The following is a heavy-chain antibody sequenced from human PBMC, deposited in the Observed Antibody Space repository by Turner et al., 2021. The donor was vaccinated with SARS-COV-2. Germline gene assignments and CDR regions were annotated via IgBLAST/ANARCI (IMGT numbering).Heavy chain of an antibody. CDR1: GCSISSSSYY. V-gene: IGHV4-39*01. J-gene: IGHJ3*02. CDR2: IYYSGST. Sequence: QLQLQESGPGLVKPSETLSLTCTVSGCSISSSSYYWGWIRQPPGKGLEWIGSIYYSGSTYYNPSLKSRVTISVDTSKNQFSLKLSSVTAADTAVYYCARQSPYYYDSSGYYSGAFDIWGQGTMVTVSS. D-gene: IGHD3-22*01. CDR3: ARQSPYYYDSSGYYSGAFDI.